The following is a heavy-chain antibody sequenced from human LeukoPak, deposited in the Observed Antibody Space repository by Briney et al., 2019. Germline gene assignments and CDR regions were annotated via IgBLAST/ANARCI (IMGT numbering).Heavy chain of an antibody. Sequence: GGSLRLSCAASGFTFSSYSMNWVRQAPGKGLEWVSSISSSRSYIYYADSVKGRFTISRDNAKSSLYLQMNSLRAEDTAVYYCARDRRLGDYNDAFDIWGQGTMVTVSS. V-gene: IGHV3-21*01. CDR1: GFTFSSYS. J-gene: IGHJ3*02. D-gene: IGHD4-17*01. CDR2: ISSSRSYI. CDR3: ARDRRLGDYNDAFDI.